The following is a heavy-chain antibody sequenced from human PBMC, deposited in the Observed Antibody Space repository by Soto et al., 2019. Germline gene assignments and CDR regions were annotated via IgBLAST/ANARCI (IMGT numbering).Heavy chain of an antibody. V-gene: IGHV3-53*01. Sequence: GGSLRLSCAASGFTVSSNYMSWVRQAPGKGLEWVSVIYSGGSTYYADSVKGRFTISRDNSKNTLYLQMNSLRAEDTAVYYCARGGRGLWYAPIHYWGQGTFVTVYS. CDR1: GFTVSSNY. CDR2: IYSGGST. D-gene: IGHD5-18*01. J-gene: IGHJ4*02. CDR3: ARGGRGLWYAPIHY.